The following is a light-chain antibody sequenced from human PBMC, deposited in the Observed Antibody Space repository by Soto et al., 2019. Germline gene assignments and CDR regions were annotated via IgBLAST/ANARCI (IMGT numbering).Light chain of an antibody. V-gene: IGLV1-44*01. CDR2: SNN. Sequence: QAVVTQPPSASGTPGQRVTSSCSGSSSNIGSNTVNWYQQLPGTAPKLLIYSNNQRPSGVPDRFSGSKSGTSASLAISGLQSEDEADYYCAAWDDSLSGYVFGTGTKLTVL. J-gene: IGLJ1*01. CDR3: AAWDDSLSGYV. CDR1: SSNIGSNT.